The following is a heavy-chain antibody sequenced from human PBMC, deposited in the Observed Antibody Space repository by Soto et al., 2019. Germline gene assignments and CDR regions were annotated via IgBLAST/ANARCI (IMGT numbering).Heavy chain of an antibody. CDR1: GYTFTSYG. J-gene: IGHJ4*02. CDR2: ISAYNGNT. Sequence: QFQLVQSGAEVKKPGASVKVSCKASGYTFTSYGISWVRQAPGQGLEWMGWISAYNGNTNYAQKLQCRVTMTTDTATSTGYMELRSLRSDDTTVYYCARDLAVGLVDYWGQGTLVTVSS. V-gene: IGHV1-18*01. D-gene: IGHD6-19*01. CDR3: ARDLAVGLVDY.